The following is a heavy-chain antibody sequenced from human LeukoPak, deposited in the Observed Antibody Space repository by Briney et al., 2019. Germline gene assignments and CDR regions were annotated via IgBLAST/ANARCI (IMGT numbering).Heavy chain of an antibody. V-gene: IGHV1-18*01. D-gene: IGHD3-10*01. J-gene: IGHJ4*02. CDR3: ARGKRLLWFGELLSYYFDY. CDR2: ISAYNGNT. CDR1: GYTFTSYG. Sequence: ASVKVSCKASGYTFTSYGISWVRQAPGQGLEWMGWISAYNGNTNYAQKFQGRVTMTRNTSISTAYMEPSSLRSEDTAVYYCARGKRLLWFGELLSYYFDYWGQGTLVTVSS.